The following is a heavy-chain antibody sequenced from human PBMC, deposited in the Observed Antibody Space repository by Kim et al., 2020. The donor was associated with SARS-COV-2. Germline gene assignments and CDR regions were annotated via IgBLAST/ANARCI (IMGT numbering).Heavy chain of an antibody. CDR3: ARVRGVTLLFGYYYYGMDV. D-gene: IGHD3-10*01. Sequence: SETLSLTCAVYGGSFSGYYWSWIRQPPGKGLEWIGEINHSGSTNYNPSLKSRVTISVDTSKNQFSLKLSSVTAADTAVYYCARVRGVTLLFGYYYYGMDVWGQGTTVTVSS. CDR2: INHSGST. V-gene: IGHV4-34*01. J-gene: IGHJ6*02. CDR1: GGSFSGYY.